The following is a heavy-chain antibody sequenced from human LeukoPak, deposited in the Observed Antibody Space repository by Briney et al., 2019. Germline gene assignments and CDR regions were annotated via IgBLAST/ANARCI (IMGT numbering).Heavy chain of an antibody. Sequence: GGSLRLSCAASGFTFSSYSMNWVRQAPGKGLEWVSSISSSSRYIYYADSVKGRLTISRDNAKNSLYLQMNSLRAEDTAVYYCAREGVIAVPFDSWGQGTLDTVSS. CDR2: ISSSSRYI. V-gene: IGHV3-21*01. J-gene: IGHJ4*02. CDR1: GFTFSSYS. D-gene: IGHD3-16*02. CDR3: AREGVIAVPFDS.